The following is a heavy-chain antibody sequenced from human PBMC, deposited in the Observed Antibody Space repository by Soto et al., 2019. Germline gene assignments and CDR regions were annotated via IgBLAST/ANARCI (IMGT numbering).Heavy chain of an antibody. Sequence: ASVKVSCKASGYTFTGYYMHWVRQAPGQGLEWMGWINPNSGGTNYAQKFQGWVTMTRDTSISTAYMELSRLRSDDTAVYYCARSQVVVVPAATAGHYFDYWGQGTLVTVSS. D-gene: IGHD2-2*01. V-gene: IGHV1-2*04. CDR3: ARSQVVVVPAATAGHYFDY. CDR2: INPNSGGT. J-gene: IGHJ4*02. CDR1: GYTFTGYY.